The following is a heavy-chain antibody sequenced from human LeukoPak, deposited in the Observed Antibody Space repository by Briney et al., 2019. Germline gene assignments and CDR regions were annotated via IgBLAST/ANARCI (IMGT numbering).Heavy chain of an antibody. Sequence: SETLSLTCAVYGGSFSGYYWSWIRQPPGKGLEWIGEINHSGSTNYNPSLKSRVTISVDTSKNQFSLKLSSVTAADTAVYYCARGQYSSGGWGIFDYWGQGTLVTVSS. CDR1: GGSFSGYY. CDR3: ARGQYSSGGWGIFDY. V-gene: IGHV4-34*01. D-gene: IGHD6-19*01. CDR2: INHSGST. J-gene: IGHJ4*02.